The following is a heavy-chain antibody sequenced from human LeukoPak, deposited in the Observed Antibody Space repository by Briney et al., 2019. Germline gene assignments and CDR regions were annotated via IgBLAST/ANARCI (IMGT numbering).Heavy chain of an antibody. CDR2: ISVYDGNT. CDR1: GYTFSSYD. D-gene: IGHD3-10*01. Sequence: ASVKVSCKASGYTFSSYDISWVRQAPGQGLEWMGWISVYDGNTNYAQKLQGRVTMTTDTSTSTAYVELRSLRSDDTAIYYCARAGTGYYASGRGWFDPWGQGTLVTVSS. CDR3: ARAGTGYYASGRGWFDP. V-gene: IGHV1-18*01. J-gene: IGHJ5*02.